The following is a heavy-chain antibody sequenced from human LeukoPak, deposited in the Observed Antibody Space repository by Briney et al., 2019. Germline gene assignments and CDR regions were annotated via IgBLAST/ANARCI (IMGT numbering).Heavy chain of an antibody. CDR3: AREGGVDYSNLNWFDP. J-gene: IGHJ5*02. Sequence: ASVKVSCKVSGYTLTELSMHWVRQAPGKGLEWMGGFDPEDGETIYAQKFQGRVTMTRDTSTSTVYMELSSLRSEDTAVYYCAREGGVDYSNLNWFDPWGQGTLVTVSS. CDR1: GYTLTELS. CDR2: FDPEDGET. V-gene: IGHV1-24*01. D-gene: IGHD4-11*01.